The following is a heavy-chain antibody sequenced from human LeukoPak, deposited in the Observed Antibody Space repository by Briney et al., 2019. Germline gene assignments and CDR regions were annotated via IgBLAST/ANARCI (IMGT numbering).Heavy chain of an antibody. J-gene: IGHJ3*02. Sequence: PSETLSLTCTVSGGSISSYYWSWIRQPAGKGLEWIGRIYTSGSTNYNPSLKSRVSISVDTSKNQFSLKLSSVTAADTAVYYCARAKYYYGSGSGDAFDIWGQGTMVTVSS. CDR1: GGSISSYY. CDR2: IYTSGST. D-gene: IGHD3-10*01. V-gene: IGHV4-4*07. CDR3: ARAKYYYGSGSGDAFDI.